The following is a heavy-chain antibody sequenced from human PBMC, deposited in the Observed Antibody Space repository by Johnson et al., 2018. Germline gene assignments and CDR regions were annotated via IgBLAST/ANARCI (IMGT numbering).Heavy chain of an antibody. J-gene: IGHJ6*02. Sequence: VQLVQSGGGPVKPGGPLRLSCAASGFSFNSFSMMWVRQAPGKGLEWVSYITGGSSVISYAESVRGRFTISRDNAKNSLYLQMNSLRDEDSAVYYCARVGYCRDGTRTRAPDVWGQGTTVTVSS. V-gene: IGHV3-48*02. CDR2: ITGGSSVI. CDR1: GFSFNSFS. D-gene: IGHD2-15*01. CDR3: ARVGYCRDGTRTRAPDV.